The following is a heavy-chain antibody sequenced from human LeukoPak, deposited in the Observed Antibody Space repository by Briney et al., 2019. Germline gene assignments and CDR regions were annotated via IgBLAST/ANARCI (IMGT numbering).Heavy chain of an antibody. D-gene: IGHD3-10*01. V-gene: IGHV3-30*02. J-gene: IGHJ4*02. CDR2: IRYDGSNK. CDR1: GFTFSSYG. CDR3: AKDFTGFYGSGSYQANLDY. Sequence: GGSLRLSCAASGFTFSSYGMHWARQAPGKGLEWVAFIRYDGSNKYYADSVKGRFTISRDNSKNTLYLQMNSLRAEDTAVYYCAKDFTGFYGSGSYQANLDYWGQGTLVTVSS.